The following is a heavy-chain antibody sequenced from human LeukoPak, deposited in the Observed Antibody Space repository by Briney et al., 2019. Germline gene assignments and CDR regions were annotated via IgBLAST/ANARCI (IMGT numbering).Heavy chain of an antibody. CDR1: GFTFSSYA. CDR3: AKMGDSSGYYTRAYYMDV. V-gene: IGHV3-23*01. D-gene: IGHD3-22*01. CDR2: ISGSGGST. J-gene: IGHJ6*03. Sequence: TGGSLRLSCAASGFTFSSYAMSWVRQAPGKGLEWVSAISGSGGSTYYADSVKGRFTISRDNSKNTLYLQMNSLRAEDTAVYYCAKMGDSSGYYTRAYYMDVWGKGTTDTVSS.